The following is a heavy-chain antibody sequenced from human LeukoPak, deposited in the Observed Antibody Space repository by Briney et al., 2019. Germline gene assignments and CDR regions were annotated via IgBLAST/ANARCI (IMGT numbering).Heavy chain of an antibody. D-gene: IGHD3-22*01. Sequence: GASVKVSCKASGYTFTGYYMHWVRQAPGQGLEWMGWINPNSGSTNYAQKFQGRVTMTRDTSISTAYVELSRLRSDDTAVYYCASDYDSSGYYSNAFDIWGQGTMVTVSS. CDR1: GYTFTGYY. CDR2: INPNSGST. V-gene: IGHV1-2*02. CDR3: ASDYDSSGYYSNAFDI. J-gene: IGHJ3*02.